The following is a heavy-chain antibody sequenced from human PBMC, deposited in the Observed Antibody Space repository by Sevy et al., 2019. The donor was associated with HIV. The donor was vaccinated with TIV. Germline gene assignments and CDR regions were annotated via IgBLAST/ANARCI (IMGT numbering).Heavy chain of an antibody. V-gene: IGHV3-53*01. CDR3: ARADYGDDSNWFDP. CDR1: GFTVSSKY. J-gene: IGHJ5*02. Sequence: GGSLRLSCAASGFTVSSKYMSWVRQAPGKGLEWVSLIYSGGRTSYADSVKGRFTISRDNSKNTLYLQMNSLRAEDTAVYYCARADYGDDSNWFDPWGQGTLVTVSS. CDR2: IYSGGRT. D-gene: IGHD4-17*01.